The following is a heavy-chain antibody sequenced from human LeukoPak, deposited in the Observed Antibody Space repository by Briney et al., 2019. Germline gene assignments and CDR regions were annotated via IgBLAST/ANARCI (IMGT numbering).Heavy chain of an antibody. CDR2: INHSGST. CDR3: ARGDYYGSGSYNY. D-gene: IGHD3-10*01. V-gene: IGHV4-34*01. Sequence: SETLSLTCAVYGGSFSGYYWSWIRQPPGKGLEWIGEINHSGSTNYNPSLKSRVSISVDTSKNQFSLKLSSVTAADTAVYYCARGDYYGSGSYNYWGQGTLVTVSS. J-gene: IGHJ4*02. CDR1: GGSFSGYY.